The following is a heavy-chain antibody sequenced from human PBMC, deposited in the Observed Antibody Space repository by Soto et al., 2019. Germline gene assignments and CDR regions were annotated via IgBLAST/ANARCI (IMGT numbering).Heavy chain of an antibody. J-gene: IGHJ6*02. D-gene: IGHD4-4*01. V-gene: IGHV3-7*01. CDR1: GFSFSSYW. Sequence: ESGGGLVQPGGSLRLSCLTSGFSFSSYWMSWVRQAPGKGLEWVANIKQNGTEKFYVDSVKGRFTISRDNAKNSLYLEMNGLRAEDTAVYYCAREKWLQFYFYYGLDVWGQGTTVTVSS. CDR2: IKQNGTEK. CDR3: AREKWLQFYFYYGLDV.